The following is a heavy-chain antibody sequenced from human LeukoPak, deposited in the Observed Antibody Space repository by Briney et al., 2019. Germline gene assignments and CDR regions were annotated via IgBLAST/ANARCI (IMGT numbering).Heavy chain of an antibody. CDR3: ARNKSAASVYAFDI. D-gene: IGHD5/OR15-5a*01. CDR2: ISPCNGNT. J-gene: IGHJ3*02. Sequence: ASVKVSCKASGYTFTSYGISWVRQAPGQGLEWMGWISPCNGNTNYAQKFQGRVTITTDTSTSTAYMELSSLRSDDTAVYYCARNKSAASVYAFDIWGQGTMVTVSS. V-gene: IGHV1-18*01. CDR1: GYTFTSYG.